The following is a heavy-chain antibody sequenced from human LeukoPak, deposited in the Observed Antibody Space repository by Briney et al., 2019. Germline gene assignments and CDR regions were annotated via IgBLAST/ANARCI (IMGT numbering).Heavy chain of an antibody. D-gene: IGHD3-10*01. V-gene: IGHV3-43*02. CDR3: ASQTKYYSASAGSYWGAFDL. J-gene: IGHJ3*01. CDR2: SGNDGST. Sequence: GGSLRLSCAASGLTFYDQAMHWVRQGPGTGLEWVALSGNDGSTYYADSVRGRFTISRDSKNSLYLEMDGLRTEDTALYYCASQTKYYSASAGSYWGAFDLWGQGTMVTVFS. CDR1: GLTFYDQA.